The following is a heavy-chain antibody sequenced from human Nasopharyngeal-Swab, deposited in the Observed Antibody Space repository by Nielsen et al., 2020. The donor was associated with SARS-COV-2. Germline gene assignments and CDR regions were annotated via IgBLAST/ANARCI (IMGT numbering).Heavy chain of an antibody. D-gene: IGHD3-3*01. J-gene: IGHJ6*03. V-gene: IGHV3-53*01. Sequence: VRQMPGKGLEWVSVIYSGGSTYYADSVKGRFTNSRDNSKNTLYLQMNSLRAEDTAVYYCARAYYDFWSGPGYYYYYMDVWGKGTTVTVSS. CDR3: ARAYYDFWSGPGYYYYYMDV. CDR2: IYSGGST.